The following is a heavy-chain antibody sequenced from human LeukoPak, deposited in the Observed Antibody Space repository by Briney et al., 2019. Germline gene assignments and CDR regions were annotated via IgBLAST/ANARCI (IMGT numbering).Heavy chain of an antibody. V-gene: IGHV1-18*01. CDR2: ISAYNGNT. CDR3: AGEFIGSVAGTNDNWFDP. CDR1: GYTFTSYG. J-gene: IGHJ5*02. Sequence: ASVKVSCKASGYTFTSYGISWVRQAPGQGLEWMGWISAYNGNTNYAQKLQGRVTMTTDTSTSTAYMELRSLRSDDTAVYYCAGEFIGSVAGTNDNWFDPWGQGTLVTVSS. D-gene: IGHD6-19*01.